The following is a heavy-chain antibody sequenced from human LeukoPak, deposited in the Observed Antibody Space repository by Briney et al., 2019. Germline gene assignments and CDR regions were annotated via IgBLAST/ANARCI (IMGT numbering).Heavy chain of an antibody. D-gene: IGHD3-22*01. Sequence: GGSLRLSCAASGFTFSSYAMHWVRQAPGKGLEWVAVISHDGSNPYYADSVKGRFTISRDNSKNTLYLQMNTLRAEDTAIYYCARDRVNSGGYFARYYFDYWGQGTLVTVSS. J-gene: IGHJ4*02. CDR2: ISHDGSNP. V-gene: IGHV3-30-3*01. CDR1: GFTFSSYA. CDR3: ARDRVNSGGYFARYYFDY.